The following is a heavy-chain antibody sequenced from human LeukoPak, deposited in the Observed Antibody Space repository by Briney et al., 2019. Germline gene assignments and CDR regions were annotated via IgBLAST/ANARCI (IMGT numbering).Heavy chain of an antibody. CDR2: ISSSGSTI. D-gene: IGHD3-10*02. V-gene: IGHV3-48*04. J-gene: IGHJ6*04. CDR3: AELGITMIGGV. Sequence: GGSLRLSCAASGFTFSTYSINWVRQAPGKGLEWVSYISSSGSTIYYADSVKGRFTISRDNAKNSLYLQMNSLRAEDTAVYYCAELGITMIGGVWGKGTTVTISS. CDR1: GFTFSTYS.